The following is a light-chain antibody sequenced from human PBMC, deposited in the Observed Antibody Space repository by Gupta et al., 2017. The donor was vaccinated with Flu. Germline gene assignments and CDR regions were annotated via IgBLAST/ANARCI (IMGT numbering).Light chain of an antibody. V-gene: IGLV2-11*01. CDR2: GVT. Sequence: SGTISCTGTNSEVGNYDYVAWYQQHPGKAPKLILYGVTERPSGVPARFSGSKSGNTASLTISGLQAEDEASYYCCSYAGTFTFVFGGGTKVAVL. CDR1: NSEVGNYDY. J-gene: IGLJ3*02. CDR3: CSYAGTFTFV.